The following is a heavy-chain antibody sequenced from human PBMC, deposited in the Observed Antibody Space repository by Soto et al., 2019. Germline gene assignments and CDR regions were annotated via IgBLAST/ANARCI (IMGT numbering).Heavy chain of an antibody. J-gene: IGHJ6*02. CDR1: GYTFTGYY. CDR3: ARTRYYHGSGSGMDV. CDR2: INPNSGGT. Sequence: QVQLVQSGAEVKKPGASVKVSCKASGYTFTGYYMHWVRQAPGQGLEWMGWINPNSGGTNYAQKFQGRVTMTRDTSISTAYMELSRLRSDDTAVYYCARTRYYHGSGSGMDVWGQGTTVTVSS. V-gene: IGHV1-2*02. D-gene: IGHD3-10*01.